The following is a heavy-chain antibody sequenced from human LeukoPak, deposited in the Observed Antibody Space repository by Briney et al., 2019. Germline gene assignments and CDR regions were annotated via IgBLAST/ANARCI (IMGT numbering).Heavy chain of an antibody. Sequence: GGPLRLSCAASGFPFSGSAMPGVRQASGKGLEWVGRIRCKANSYATAYAASVKGRFTISRDDSKNTAYLQMNSLKTEDTAVYYCSGDSSSTSCYLYYMDVWGKGTTVTVSS. J-gene: IGHJ6*03. D-gene: IGHD2-2*01. V-gene: IGHV3-73*01. CDR3: SGDSSSTSCYLYYMDV. CDR2: IRCKANSYAT. CDR1: GFPFSGSA.